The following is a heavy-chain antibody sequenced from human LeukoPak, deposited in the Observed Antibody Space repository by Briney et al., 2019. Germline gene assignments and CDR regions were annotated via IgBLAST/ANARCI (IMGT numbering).Heavy chain of an antibody. V-gene: IGHV4-59*01. CDR3: ARVGSSGWYYVGAFDI. CDR2: IYYSGST. D-gene: IGHD6-19*01. J-gene: IGHJ3*02. Sequence: LGTLSLTCTVSGGSISSYYWSWIRQPPGKGLEWIGYIYYSGSTNYNPSLKGRVTISVDTSKNQFSLKLSSVTAADTAVYYCARVGSSGWYYVGAFDIWGQGTMVTVSS. CDR1: GGSISSYY.